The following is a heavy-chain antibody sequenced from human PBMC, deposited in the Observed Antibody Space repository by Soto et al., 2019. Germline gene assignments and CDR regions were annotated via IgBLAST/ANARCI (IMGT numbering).Heavy chain of an antibody. CDR2: ISGSGDST. J-gene: IGHJ4*02. D-gene: IGHD6-13*01. CDR1: GFTFSSYA. CDR3: ARRGPGTYFDY. Sequence: GGSLRVSCAASGFTFSSYAMNWVRQAPGKGLEWVSVISGSGDSTYYADSVKGRFTISRDNSKNTLYLQMNSLRAEDTAVYYCARRGPGTYFDYWGQGTLVTVSS. V-gene: IGHV3-23*01.